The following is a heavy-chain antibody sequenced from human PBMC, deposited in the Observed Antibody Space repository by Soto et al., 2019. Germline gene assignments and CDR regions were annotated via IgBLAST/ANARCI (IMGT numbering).Heavy chain of an antibody. CDR1: GFTFSDYY. V-gene: IGHV3-11*01. J-gene: IGHJ3*02. Sequence: GGSRRLSCAASGFTFSDYYMSWIRQAPGKGLEWVSYISSSGSTIYYADSVKGRFTISRDNAKNSLYLQMNSLRAEDTAVYYCSRVRTVTEVDIWGQGTMVTVSS. D-gene: IGHD4-17*01. CDR2: ISSSGSTI. CDR3: SRVRTVTEVDI.